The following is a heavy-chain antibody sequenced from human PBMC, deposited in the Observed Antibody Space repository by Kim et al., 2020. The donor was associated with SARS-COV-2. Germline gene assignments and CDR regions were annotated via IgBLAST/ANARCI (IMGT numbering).Heavy chain of an antibody. Sequence: KYCADSVKGRFTIARDNSRSTLFLEMNSLRAEDTAVYYCAKSVGGAAAFDYWGQGTQVTVSS. CDR3: AKSVGGAAAFDY. V-gene: IGHV3-23*01. CDR2: K. J-gene: IGHJ4*02. D-gene: IGHD6-13*01.